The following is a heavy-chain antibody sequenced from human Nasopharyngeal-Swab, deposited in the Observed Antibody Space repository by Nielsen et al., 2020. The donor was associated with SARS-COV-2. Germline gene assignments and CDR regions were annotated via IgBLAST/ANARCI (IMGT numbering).Heavy chain of an antibody. Sequence: GGSLRLSCAASGFTFSSYWMSWVRQAPGKGLEWVSGINWNGGSTGYADSVKGRFTISRDNAKNSLYLQMNSLRAEDTALYHCAREGGYCSGGSCPYYGMDVWGQGTTVTVSS. D-gene: IGHD2-15*01. CDR1: GFTFSSYW. V-gene: IGHV3-20*01. CDR2: INWNGGST. CDR3: AREGGYCSGGSCPYYGMDV. J-gene: IGHJ6*02.